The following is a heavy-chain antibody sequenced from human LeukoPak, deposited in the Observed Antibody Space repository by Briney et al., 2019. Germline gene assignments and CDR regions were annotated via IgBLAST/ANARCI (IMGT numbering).Heavy chain of an antibody. J-gene: IGHJ3*02. V-gene: IGHV3-23*01. CDR2: ISGSGSST. CDR3: ARAELGIDAFDI. D-gene: IGHD7-27*01. CDR1: GFTFSSYG. Sequence: GGSLRLSCAASGFTFSSYGMHWVRQAPGKGLEWVSAISGSGSSTYYADSVKGRFTISRDNSKNTLYLQMNSLRAEDTAVYYCARAELGIDAFDIWGQGTMVTVSS.